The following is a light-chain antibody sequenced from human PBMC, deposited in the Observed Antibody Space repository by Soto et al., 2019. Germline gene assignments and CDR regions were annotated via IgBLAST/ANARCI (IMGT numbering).Light chain of an antibody. V-gene: IGLV2-23*02. CDR2: EVN. CDR3: CSYAGSYTYI. J-gene: IGLJ1*01. CDR1: NSDVGSYNL. Sequence: QSALTQPASVSGSPGQSITISCTGTNSDVGSYNLVSWYQQQPGKAPKLIIYEVNKRPSGVPDRFSGSKSGNTASLTISGLQAEDEADYYCCSYAGSYTYIFGSGTKVT.